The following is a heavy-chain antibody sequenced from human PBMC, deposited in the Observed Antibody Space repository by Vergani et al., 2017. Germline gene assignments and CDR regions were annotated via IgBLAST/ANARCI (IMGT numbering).Heavy chain of an antibody. CDR2: ISGSGGST. Sequence: EVQLVESGGGLVQPGGSLRLSCAASGFTFSSYAMSWGRKAPGKGMEWVSAISGSGGSTYYADSVKGRFTISRDNSKNTLYLQMNSLSAEDTAVYYCAKDIRLPFSTGFDPWGQGTLVTVSS. CDR3: AKDIRLPFSTGFDP. CDR1: GFTFSSYA. V-gene: IGHV3-23*04. D-gene: IGHD5-12*01. J-gene: IGHJ5*02.